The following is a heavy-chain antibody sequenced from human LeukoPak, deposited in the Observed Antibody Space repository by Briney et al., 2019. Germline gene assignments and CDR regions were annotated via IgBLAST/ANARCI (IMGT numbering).Heavy chain of an antibody. Sequence: PGGSLRLSCEASGFTFSSYSMHWVRQAPGKGREWVAVISFDGGHRYYADSVKGRFTISRDNSKNTLYLQMNSLRPEDTALYYCARPRTIAAAGIFGAFDYWGQGTLVTVSS. J-gene: IGHJ4*02. CDR3: ARPRTIAAAGIFGAFDY. D-gene: IGHD6-13*01. V-gene: IGHV3-30-3*01. CDR1: GFTFSSYS. CDR2: ISFDGGHR.